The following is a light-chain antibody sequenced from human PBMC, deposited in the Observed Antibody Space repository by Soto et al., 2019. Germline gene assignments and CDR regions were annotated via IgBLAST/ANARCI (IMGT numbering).Light chain of an antibody. CDR2: AAS. V-gene: IGKV1-9*01. CDR3: QQPFPSPLT. CDR1: QVISTS. J-gene: IGKJ5*01. Sequence: DIQMTQSPSTLSASVGESVTITCRASQVISTSLAWYQVKPGKAPKLLIYAASTLESGVPSRFSATVSGTEFSLTITSLQPEDFATHYCQQPFPSPLTFGHGTRLE.